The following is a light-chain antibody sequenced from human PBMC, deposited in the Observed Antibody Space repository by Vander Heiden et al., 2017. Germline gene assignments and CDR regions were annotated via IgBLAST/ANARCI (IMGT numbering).Light chain of an antibody. J-gene: IGLJ1*01. CDR1: SSDVGGYNY. CDR2: DVS. V-gene: IGLV2-14*03. CDR3: SSYTSSSTV. Sequence: QSALTQPASVSRSPGQSITLSCTGTSSDVGGYNYVSWYQQHPGKAPKLMIYDVSNRPSGVSNRFSGSKSGHTASLTISGLQAEDEADYYCSSYTSSSTVFGTGTKVTVL.